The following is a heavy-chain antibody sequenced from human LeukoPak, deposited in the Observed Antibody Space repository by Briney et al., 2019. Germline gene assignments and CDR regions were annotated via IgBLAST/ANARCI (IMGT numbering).Heavy chain of an antibody. J-gene: IGHJ4*02. CDR1: RFTFSSYG. Sequence: GGSLRLSCAASRFTFSSYGMIWVRQAPGKGLEWVSGISSSGGSTYYADSVKGRFTISRDNSRNTLYLQMNSLRAEDTAVYYCANPNYYDSSGYYSDDYWGQGTLVTVSS. V-gene: IGHV3-23*01. CDR2: ISSSGGST. D-gene: IGHD3-22*01. CDR3: ANPNYYDSSGYYSDDY.